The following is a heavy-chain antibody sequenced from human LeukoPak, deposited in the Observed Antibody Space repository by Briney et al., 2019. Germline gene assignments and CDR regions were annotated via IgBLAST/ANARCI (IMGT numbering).Heavy chain of an antibody. CDR3: ARELYSGFEDY. CDR2: IYTSGST. D-gene: IGHD5-12*01. CDR1: GGSISSGSYY. J-gene: IGHJ4*02. Sequence: SETLSLTCPVSGGSISSGSYYWSWIRQPAGKGLEWIGRIYTSGSTNYNPSLKSRVTISVDTSKNQFSLKLSSVTAADTAVYYCARELYSGFEDYWGQGTLVTVSS. V-gene: IGHV4-61*02.